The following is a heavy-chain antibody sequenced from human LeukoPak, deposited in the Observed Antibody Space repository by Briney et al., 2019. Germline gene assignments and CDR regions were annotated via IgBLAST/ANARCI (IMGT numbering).Heavy chain of an antibody. Sequence: SETLSLTCTVSGGSISSGSFYWNWIRQPPGKGLEWIGEINHSGSTNYNPSLKSRVTISVDTSKNQFSLKLSSVTAADTAVYYCARRSRTAYYFDYWGQGTLVTVSS. V-gene: IGHV4-39*07. CDR3: ARRSRTAYYFDY. J-gene: IGHJ4*02. CDR2: INHSGST. CDR1: GGSISSGSFY.